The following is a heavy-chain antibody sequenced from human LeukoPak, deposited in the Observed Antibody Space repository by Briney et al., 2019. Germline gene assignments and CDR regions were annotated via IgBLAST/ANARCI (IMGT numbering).Heavy chain of an antibody. CDR2: IKLDVSET. V-gene: IGHV3-7*01. CDR1: GFTFSSYW. D-gene: IGHD3-10*01. J-gene: IGHJ3*02. Sequence: GGSLRLSCAASGFTFSSYWMTWVRQAPGKGLEWVANIKLDVSETYYVDSVRGRFTISRDNAKNSLYLQMNSLRAEDTAVYYCARKGNAFDIWGQGTMVTVSS. CDR3: ARKGNAFDI.